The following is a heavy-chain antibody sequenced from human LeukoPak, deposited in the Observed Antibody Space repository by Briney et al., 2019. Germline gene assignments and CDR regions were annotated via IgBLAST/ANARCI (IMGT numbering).Heavy chain of an antibody. D-gene: IGHD3-16*01. CDR3: AKGLMGDSVYFNH. CDR1: GFTFSSYA. Sequence: GGPLRLSCEASGFTFSSYAMHWVRQAPGKGLEWVALIWYDGSNDYYADSVKGRFSISRDNSNNTLFLQMNSLRAEDTAIYYCAKGLMGDSVYFNHWGQGTLVTVSS. V-gene: IGHV3-33*06. CDR2: IWYDGSND. J-gene: IGHJ4*02.